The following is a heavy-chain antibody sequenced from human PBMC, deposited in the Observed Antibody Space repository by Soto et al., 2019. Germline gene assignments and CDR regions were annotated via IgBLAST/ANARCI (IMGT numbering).Heavy chain of an antibody. CDR3: ARMHGDYVNGFDP. CDR2: NYYRGNT. D-gene: IGHD4-17*01. CDR1: GGSIISGSFH. V-gene: IGHV4-39*01. J-gene: IGHJ5*02. Sequence: QLQLQESGPGLVKPSETLSLTCTVSGGSIISGSFHWGWIRQPPGKGLEWIASNYYRGNTYTNPSLKSRTTISVDTSKNQFSLKLSSMTAADTALYYCARMHGDYVNGFDPWGRGTLVTVSS.